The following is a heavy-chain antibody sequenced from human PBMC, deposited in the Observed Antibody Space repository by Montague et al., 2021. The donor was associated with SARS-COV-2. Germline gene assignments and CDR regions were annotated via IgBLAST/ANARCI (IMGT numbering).Heavy chain of an antibody. Sequence: SETLSLTCTVSGRSISSSSYYWGWIRQPPGKGLEWIGGIYYSGSTYYNPSLKSRVTISVDTSKNQFSLKLSSVTAADTAVYYCARHASYDYSKDLYYYCYYGMDVWGQGTTVTVSS. CDR1: GRSISSSSYY. V-gene: IGHV4-39*01. D-gene: IGHD4-11*01. J-gene: IGHJ6*02. CDR2: IYYSGST. CDR3: ARHASYDYSKDLYYYCYYGMDV.